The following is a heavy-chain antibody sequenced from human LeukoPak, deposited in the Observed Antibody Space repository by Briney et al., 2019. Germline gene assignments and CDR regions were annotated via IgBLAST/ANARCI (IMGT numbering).Heavy chain of an antibody. CDR3: ARTPIQAGLPLFDY. CDR1: GGSISSGGYY. CDR2: IYYSGST. Sequence: SETLSLTCTVSGGSISSGGYYWSWIRQHPGKGLEWIGYIYYSGSTYYNPSLKSRVTISVDTSKNQFSLKLSSVTAADTAVYYCARTPIQAGLPLFDYWGQGTLVTVSS. D-gene: IGHD5/OR15-5a*01. V-gene: IGHV4-31*03. J-gene: IGHJ4*02.